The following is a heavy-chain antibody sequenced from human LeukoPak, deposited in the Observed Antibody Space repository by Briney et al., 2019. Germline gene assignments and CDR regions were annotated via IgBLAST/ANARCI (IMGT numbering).Heavy chain of an antibody. Sequence: SETLSLTCTVSGASISGHYLTWIRHAPGRGLEWIGYIPYIGSTNYNPSLKSRVTISVDTSKNLFSLKLRSVTAADTAVYYCARDQISINALDMWGQGIMVTVSS. CDR3: ARDQISINALDM. V-gene: IGHV4-59*11. CDR1: GASISGHY. CDR2: IPYIGST. J-gene: IGHJ3*02. D-gene: IGHD1-14*01.